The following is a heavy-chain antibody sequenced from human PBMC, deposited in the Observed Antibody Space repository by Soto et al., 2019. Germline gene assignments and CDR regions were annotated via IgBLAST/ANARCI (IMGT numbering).Heavy chain of an antibody. Sequence: SETLSLTCAVSGGSISSSNWWSWVRQPPGKGLEWIGEIYHSGSTNYNPSLKSRVTISVDKSKNQFSLKLSSVTAADTAVYYCARGSWRRSFYFDYWGQGTLVTVSS. CDR3: ARGSWRRSFYFDY. V-gene: IGHV4-4*02. J-gene: IGHJ4*02. CDR2: IYHSGST. D-gene: IGHD6-13*01. CDR1: GGSISSSNW.